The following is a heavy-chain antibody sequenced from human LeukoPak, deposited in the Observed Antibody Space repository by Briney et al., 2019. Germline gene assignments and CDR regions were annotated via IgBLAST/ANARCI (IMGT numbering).Heavy chain of an antibody. D-gene: IGHD3-10*01. V-gene: IGHV1-69*13. CDR1: GGTFSSYA. J-gene: IGHJ4*02. CDR3: ARDRNYYGSGFADY. CDR2: IIPIFGTA. Sequence: SVKVSCKASGGTFSSYAISWVRQAPGQGLEWMGGIIPIFGTANYAQKFQGRVTVTADESTSTAYMELSSLRSEDTAVYYCARDRNYYGSGFADYWGKGTLVTVSS.